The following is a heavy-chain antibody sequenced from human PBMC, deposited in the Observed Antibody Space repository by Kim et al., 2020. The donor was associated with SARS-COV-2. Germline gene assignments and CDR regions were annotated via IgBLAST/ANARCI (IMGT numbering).Heavy chain of an antibody. J-gene: IGHJ5*02. CDR1: GGSISSYY. Sequence: SETLSLTCTVSGGSISSYYWSWIRQPPGKGLEWIGYIYYSGSTNYNPSLKSRVTISVDTSKNQFSLKLSSVTAADTAVYYCARGITMIVVPYYWFDPWGQGTLVTVSS. CDR2: IYYSGST. CDR3: ARGITMIVVPYYWFDP. D-gene: IGHD3-22*01. V-gene: IGHV4-59*08.